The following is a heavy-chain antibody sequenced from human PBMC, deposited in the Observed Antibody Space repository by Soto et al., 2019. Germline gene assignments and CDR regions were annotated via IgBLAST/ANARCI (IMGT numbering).Heavy chain of an antibody. CDR3: ARDTYYYDSSGYYSDYGMDV. J-gene: IGHJ6*02. CDR2: IIPILGIA. CDR1: GGTFSSYT. V-gene: IGHV1-69*10. Sequence: ASVKVSCKASGGTFSSYTISWVRQAPGQGLEWMGGIIPILGIANYAQKFQGRVTITADESTSTAYMELSSLRSEDTAVYYCARDTYYYDSSGYYSDYGMDVWGQGTTVTVSS. D-gene: IGHD3-22*01.